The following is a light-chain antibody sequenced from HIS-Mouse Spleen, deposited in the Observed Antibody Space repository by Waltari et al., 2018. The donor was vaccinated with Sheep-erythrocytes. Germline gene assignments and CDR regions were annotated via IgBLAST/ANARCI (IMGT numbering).Light chain of an antibody. V-gene: IGLV2-23*01. J-gene: IGLJ3*02. CDR3: CSYAGSSTPWV. CDR1: SSDVWSYNL. CDR2: EGS. Sequence: QSALTQPASVSGSPGQSITISCTGTSSDVWSYNLVSWYQQHPGKAPKLMIYEGSKRPSGVSNLFSGSKSGNTASLTISGLQAEDEADYYCCSYAGSSTPWVFGGGTKLTVL.